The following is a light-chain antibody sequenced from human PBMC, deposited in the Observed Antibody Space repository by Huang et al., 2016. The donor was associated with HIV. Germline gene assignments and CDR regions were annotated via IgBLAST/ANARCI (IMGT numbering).Light chain of an antibody. Sequence: DIVMTQSPDSLAVSLGERATINCKSSQSLLYSSNNKNYLAWYQQKPGQPPKLLIYWASTRYSGVPDRFTGSGSGTVFTLTISSLQAEDVAVYYCQQYYNTPLTFGQGTKLEIK. CDR3: QQYYNTPLT. J-gene: IGKJ2*01. CDR1: QSLLYSSNNKNY. CDR2: WAS. V-gene: IGKV4-1*01.